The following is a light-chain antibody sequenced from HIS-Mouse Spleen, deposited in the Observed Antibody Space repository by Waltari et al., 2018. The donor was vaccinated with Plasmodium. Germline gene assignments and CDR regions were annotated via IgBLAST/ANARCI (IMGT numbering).Light chain of an antibody. V-gene: IGKV1-39*01. Sequence: DIQMTQSPSSLSASVGDRVTITCRASQSISSYLNWYQQKPGKAPKLLIYAAFSLQSGVPSRFSGSGSGTDFTLSISSLQPEDVATYYCQQSYSTWTFGQGTKVEIK. J-gene: IGKJ1*01. CDR1: QSISSY. CDR2: AAF. CDR3: QQSYSTWT.